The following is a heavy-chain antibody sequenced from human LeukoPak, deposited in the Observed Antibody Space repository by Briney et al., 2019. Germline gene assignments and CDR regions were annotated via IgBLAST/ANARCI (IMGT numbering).Heavy chain of an antibody. CDR2: ISSSSSTI. D-gene: IGHD2-2*02. Sequence: PGGSLRLSCAASGFTFSRYSMNWVRRAPGKGLEWVSYISSSSSTIYYADSVKGRFTISRDNAKNSLYLQMNGLRAEDTAMYYCARTYQLLYDDAFDIWGQGTMVTVSS. J-gene: IGHJ3*02. CDR1: GFTFSRYS. CDR3: ARTYQLLYDDAFDI. V-gene: IGHV3-48*01.